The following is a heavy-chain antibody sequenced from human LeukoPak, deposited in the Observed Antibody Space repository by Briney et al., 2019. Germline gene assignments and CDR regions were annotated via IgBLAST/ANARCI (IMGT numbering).Heavy chain of an antibody. V-gene: IGHV3-33*01. D-gene: IGHD3-22*01. CDR1: GFTFSSYG. Sequence: PGGSLRLSCAASGFTFSSYGMHWVRQAPGKGLEWVAVIWYDGSNKYYADSVKGRFTISRDNSKNTLYLQMNSLRAEDTAVYYCARGSYYDSSGTVDYWGQGTLVTVSS. CDR2: IWYDGSNK. J-gene: IGHJ4*02. CDR3: ARGSYYDSSGTVDY.